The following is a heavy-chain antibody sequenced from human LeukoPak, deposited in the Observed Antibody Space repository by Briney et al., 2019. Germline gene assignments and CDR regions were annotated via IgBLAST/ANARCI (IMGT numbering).Heavy chain of an antibody. D-gene: IGHD3-10*01. CDR1: GFTFSSSW. CDR3: AKDRGYYAPENWFDP. Sequence: GGSLRLSCAASGFTFSSSWMTWVRQAPGKGLEWVAIIKQDGSEKYYVDSVKGRFTISRDNSKNTLYLQMNSLRAEDTAVYYCAKDRGYYAPENWFDPWGQGTLVTVSS. J-gene: IGHJ5*02. CDR2: IKQDGSEK. V-gene: IGHV3-7*03.